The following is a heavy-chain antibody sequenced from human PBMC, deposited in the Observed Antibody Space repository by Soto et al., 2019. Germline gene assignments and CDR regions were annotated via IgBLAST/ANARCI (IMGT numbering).Heavy chain of an antibody. CDR1: GFTFSDYY. D-gene: IGHD3-22*01. CDR3: ARRYYDSRNQYYYYGMDV. J-gene: IGHJ6*02. Sequence: QVQLVESGGGLVKPGGSLRLSCAASGFTFSDYYMSWIRQAPGKGLEWVAYISSSGSTIYYADSVKGRFTISRDNAKKSLYLQMNSLRAEDTAVYYCARRYYDSRNQYYYYGMDVWGQGTTVTVSS. V-gene: IGHV3-11*01. CDR2: ISSSGSTI.